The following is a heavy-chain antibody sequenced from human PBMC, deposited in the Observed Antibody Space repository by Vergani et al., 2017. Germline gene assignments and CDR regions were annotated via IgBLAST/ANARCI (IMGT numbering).Heavy chain of an antibody. V-gene: IGHV3-66*02. J-gene: IGHJ5*02. CDR2: IYSGDEL. D-gene: IGHD3-10*01. Sequence: ELQLVESGGGLVKPGGSLGLSCAASGSTVSGNYMTWFRQALGKGLEWVSHIYSGDELYYADSVKGRVTISRDTSKNTLHLQINNLRVEDTAVYYCARGNYYGSGTYVDPWGQGTLVTVSS. CDR3: ARGNYYGSGTYVDP. CDR1: GSTVSGNY.